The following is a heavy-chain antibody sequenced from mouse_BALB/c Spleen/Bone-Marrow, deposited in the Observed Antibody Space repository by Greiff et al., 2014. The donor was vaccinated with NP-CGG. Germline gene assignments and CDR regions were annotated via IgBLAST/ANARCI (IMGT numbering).Heavy chain of an antibody. CDR2: INPSSGYT. CDR3: ARRYYGSTFDY. J-gene: IGHJ2*01. CDR1: GYTFTSYT. D-gene: IGHD1-1*01. Sequence: VKLVESGAELARPGASVKMSCKASGYTFTSYTMHWVKQRPGQGLEWIGYINPSSGYTNYNQKFKDKATLTADKSSSTAYMQLSSLTSEDSVVYYCARRYYGSTFDYWGQGTTLTVSS. V-gene: IGHV1-4*01.